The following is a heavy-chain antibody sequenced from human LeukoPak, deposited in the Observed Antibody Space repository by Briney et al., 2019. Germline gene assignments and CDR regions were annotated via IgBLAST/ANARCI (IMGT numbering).Heavy chain of an antibody. V-gene: IGHV3-23*01. CDR2: ISGSGGST. Sequence: GGSLRLSCAASGFTFNTYGMNWVRQAPGKGLEWVPAISGSGGSTYYADSVKGRFTISRDNSKNTLYLQMHSLRAEDTAVYYCAGRGSGSYFDYWGQGTLVTVSS. J-gene: IGHJ4*02. CDR3: AGRGSGSYFDY. D-gene: IGHD3-10*01. CDR1: GFTFNTYG.